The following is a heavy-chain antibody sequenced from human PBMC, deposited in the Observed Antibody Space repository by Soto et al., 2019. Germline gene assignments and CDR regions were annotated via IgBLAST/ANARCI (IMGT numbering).Heavy chain of an antibody. J-gene: IGHJ2*01. CDR2: IIPITGTT. D-gene: IGHD6-6*01. V-gene: IGHV1-69*01. CDR1: GGIFSSYA. CDR3: AREYSSSSQYLYFDV. Sequence: QVQLVQSGAEVKKPGSSVKVSCKVSGGIFSSYAIGWVQQAPGQGLEWMAGIIPITGTTNRAQKFQCRVTVTADESTTTVYMELSSLTAEDTAVYYCAREYSSSSQYLYFDVWGRGTLVTVSS.